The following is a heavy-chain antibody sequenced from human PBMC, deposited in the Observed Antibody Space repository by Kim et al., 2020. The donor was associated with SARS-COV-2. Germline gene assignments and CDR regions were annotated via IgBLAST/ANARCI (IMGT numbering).Heavy chain of an antibody. CDR2: INPNTGVT. V-gene: IGHV1-2*06. Sequence: ASVKVSCKASGYTFIGYYMYWVRQARGQGLEWMGRINPNTGVTNYAQKFQGRVTMTRDTSISTVYTELRTLRSDDTAVYHCARGGGKWNFDYWGKGTLVT. D-gene: IGHD3-16*01. CDR1: GYTFIGYY. J-gene: IGHJ4*02. CDR3: ARGGGKWNFDY.